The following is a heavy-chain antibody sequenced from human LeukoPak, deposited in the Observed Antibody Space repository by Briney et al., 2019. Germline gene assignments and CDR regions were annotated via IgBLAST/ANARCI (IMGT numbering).Heavy chain of an antibody. J-gene: IGHJ4*02. Sequence: ASVKVSCKASGYTFTRYYLHWVRQAPGQGLEWMGWINPNSGGTDYAQKFQGRGTTTRDKSISTVYMELSRLRSDDTAVYYCAREGYCTGGTCFDNWGQGTLVTVSS. CDR2: INPNSGGT. V-gene: IGHV1-2*02. CDR1: GYTFTRYY. D-gene: IGHD2-8*02. CDR3: AREGYCTGGTCFDN.